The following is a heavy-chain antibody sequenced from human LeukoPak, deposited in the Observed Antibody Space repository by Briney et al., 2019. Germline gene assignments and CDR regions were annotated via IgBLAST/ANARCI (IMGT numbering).Heavy chain of an antibody. CDR3: ARGGVMLGYCSSTSCSPRGYYYYGMDV. D-gene: IGHD2-2*01. Sequence: GGSLRLSCAASGFTFDDYAMHWVRQAPGKGLEWVSGISWNSGSIGYADSVKGRFTISRDNAKSSLYLQMNSLRAEDTAVYYCARGGVMLGYCSSTSCSPRGYYYYGMDVWGQGTTVTVSS. CDR2: ISWNSGSI. J-gene: IGHJ6*02. CDR1: GFTFDDYA. V-gene: IGHV3-9*01.